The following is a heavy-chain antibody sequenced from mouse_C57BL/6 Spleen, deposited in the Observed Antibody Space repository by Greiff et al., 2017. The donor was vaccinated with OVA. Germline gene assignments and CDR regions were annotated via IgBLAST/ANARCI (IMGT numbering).Heavy chain of an antibody. Sequence: EVKLVESGGGLVKPGGSLKLSCAASGFTFSSYAMSWVRQTPEKRLEWVATISDGGSYTYYPDNVKGRFTISRDNAKNNLYLQMSHLKSEDTAMYYCARDRVYDGYYSYYCDYWGQGTTLTVSS. CDR1: GFTFSSYA. CDR2: ISDGGSYT. CDR3: ARDRVYDGYYSYYCDY. D-gene: IGHD2-3*01. V-gene: IGHV5-4*01. J-gene: IGHJ2*01.